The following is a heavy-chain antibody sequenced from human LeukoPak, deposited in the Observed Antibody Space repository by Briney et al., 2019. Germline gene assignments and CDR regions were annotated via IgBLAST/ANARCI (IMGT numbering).Heavy chain of an antibody. D-gene: IGHD6-13*01. V-gene: IGHV4-39*01. CDR2: IFHTGRT. CDR1: GGSINSSRYY. CDR3: AKFGGTTAAADD. Sequence: PSETLSLTCSVSGGSINSSRYYWGWIRQPPGKGLEWIGTIFHTGRTYYNPSLKSRVTISVDTSKTQFSLRLSSVTAADTTVYYCAKFGGTTAAADDWGQGTLVTVSS. J-gene: IGHJ4*02.